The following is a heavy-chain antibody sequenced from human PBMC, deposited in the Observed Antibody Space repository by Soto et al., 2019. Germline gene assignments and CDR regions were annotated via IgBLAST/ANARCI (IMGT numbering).Heavy chain of an antibody. CDR1: GGSFSGYY. J-gene: IGHJ4*02. Sequence: SETLSLTCAVYGGSFSGYYWSWIRQPPGKGLEWIGDINHSGSTNYNPSLKSRVTISVDTSKNQFSLKLSSVTAADTAVYYCAKLLTYYDFWSGHDFDYWGQGTLVTVSS. CDR3: AKLLTYYDFWSGHDFDY. D-gene: IGHD3-3*01. CDR2: INHSGST. V-gene: IGHV4-34*01.